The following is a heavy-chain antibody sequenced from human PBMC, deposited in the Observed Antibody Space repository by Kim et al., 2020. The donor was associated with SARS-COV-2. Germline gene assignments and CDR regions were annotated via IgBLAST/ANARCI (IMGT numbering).Heavy chain of an antibody. V-gene: IGHV4-59*01. CDR2: IYYSGST. J-gene: IGHJ5*02. Sequence: SETLSLTCTVSGGSISSYYWSWIRQPPGKGLEWIGYIYYSGSTNYNPSLKSRVTISVDTSKNQFSLKLSSVTAADTAVYYCARGGNGYSSSPVWFDPWGQGTLVTVSS. CDR1: GGSISSYY. CDR3: ARGGNGYSSSPVWFDP. D-gene: IGHD6-13*01.